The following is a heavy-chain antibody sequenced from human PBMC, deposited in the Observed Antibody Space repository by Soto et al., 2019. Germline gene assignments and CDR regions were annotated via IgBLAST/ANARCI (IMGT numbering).Heavy chain of an antibody. V-gene: IGHV3-30*04. J-gene: IGHJ4*02. D-gene: IGHD5-12*01. CDR3: ARDGQSRKWHSRALDY. CDR2: ITYDKRDE. Sequence: QVQLVESGGGVVQPGKSLRLSCAASGFMFSSFAMHWVRQAPGKGLEWVALITYDKRDEYYADSVKGRFTISRDNSKNTMYLQMNRLTSDDTAIYYCARDGQSRKWHSRALDYWGQGTMVTV. CDR1: GFMFSSFA.